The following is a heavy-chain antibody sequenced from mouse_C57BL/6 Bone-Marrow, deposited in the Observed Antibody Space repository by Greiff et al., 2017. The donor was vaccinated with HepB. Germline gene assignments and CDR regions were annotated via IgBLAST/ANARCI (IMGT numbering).Heavy chain of an antibody. CDR3: TSTTVVAPGAY. D-gene: IGHD1-1*01. V-gene: IGHV1-15*01. Sequence: QVQLKESGAELVRPGASVTLSCEASGYTFTDYEMHWVKQTPVHGLEWIGAIDPETGGTAYNQKFKGKAILTADKSSSTAYMELRSLTSEDSAVYYCTSTTVVAPGAYWGQGTLVTVSA. CDR1: GYTFTDYE. J-gene: IGHJ3*01. CDR2: IDPETGGT.